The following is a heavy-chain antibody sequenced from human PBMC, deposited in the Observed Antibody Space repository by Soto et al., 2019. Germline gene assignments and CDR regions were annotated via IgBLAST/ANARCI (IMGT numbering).Heavy chain of an antibody. V-gene: IGHV1-69*13. CDR2: IIPIFGTA. CDR1: GGTFSSYA. Sequence: AASVKVSCKASGGTFSSYAISWVRQAPGQGLEWMGGIIPIFGTANYAQKFQGRVTITADESTSTAYMELSSLRSEDTAVYYCARDLPFGVVHPKADYYYYGMDVWGQGTTVTVSS. CDR3: ARDLPFGVVHPKADYYYYGMDV. D-gene: IGHD3-3*01. J-gene: IGHJ6*02.